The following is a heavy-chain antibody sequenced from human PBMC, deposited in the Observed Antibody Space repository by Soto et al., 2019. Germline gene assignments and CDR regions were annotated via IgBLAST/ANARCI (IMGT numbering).Heavy chain of an antibody. V-gene: IGHV4-59*01. J-gene: IGHJ4*02. CDR2: IYYSGST. D-gene: IGHD6-25*01. CDR3: ARGLTGSGYVY. CDR1: VGYIISYY. Sequence: SETLSLTCSVSVGYIISYYCSWIRQPPGKGLEWIGYIYYSGSTNYNPSLKSRVTISVDTSKNQFPLKLSSVTAADTAVYYCARGLTGSGYVYWGQGTLVTVSS.